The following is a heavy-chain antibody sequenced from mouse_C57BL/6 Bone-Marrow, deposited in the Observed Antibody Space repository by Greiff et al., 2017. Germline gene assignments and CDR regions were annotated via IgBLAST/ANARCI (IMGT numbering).Heavy chain of an antibody. Sequence: EVQLQESGAELVKPGASVKLSCTASGFNIKDYYMHWVKQRTEQGLEWIGRIDPEDGETKYAPTFQGTATIPADTSSNTAYLQLSSLTSEDTAVYYCARQSLRSAWFAYWGQGTLVTVSA. CDR1: GFNIKDYY. D-gene: IGHD1-1*01. CDR2: IDPEDGET. J-gene: IGHJ3*01. V-gene: IGHV14-2*01. CDR3: ARQSLRSAWFAY.